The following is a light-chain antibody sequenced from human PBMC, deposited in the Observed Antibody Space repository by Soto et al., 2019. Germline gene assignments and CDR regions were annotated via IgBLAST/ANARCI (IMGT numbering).Light chain of an antibody. CDR1: QSISVW. Sequence: DIQLTQSPSTISTSVGDRVTITCRASQSISVWLAWFQQKPGNAPKLLIYKASTLESGVPSRFSGSGSGTEFTLTISSLQPDDSATYYCQQYNNPWTFGQGTKVDIK. CDR3: QQYNNPWT. CDR2: KAS. V-gene: IGKV1-5*03. J-gene: IGKJ1*01.